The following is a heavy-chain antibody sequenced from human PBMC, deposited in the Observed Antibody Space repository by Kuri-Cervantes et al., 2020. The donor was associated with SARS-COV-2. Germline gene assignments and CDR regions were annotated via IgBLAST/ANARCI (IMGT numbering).Heavy chain of an antibody. CDR2: IRYDGSNK. CDR3: AKVKSPFWSDYSHYYMDV. V-gene: IGHV3-30*02. Sequence: GESLKISCAASGFTFSSYGMHWVRQAPGKGLEWVAFIRYDGSNKYYADSVKGRFTISRDNSNNTLYLQMNSLRAEDTAVYYCAKVKSPFWSDYSHYYMDVWGKGTTVTVSS. J-gene: IGHJ6*03. D-gene: IGHD3-3*01. CDR1: GFTFSSYG.